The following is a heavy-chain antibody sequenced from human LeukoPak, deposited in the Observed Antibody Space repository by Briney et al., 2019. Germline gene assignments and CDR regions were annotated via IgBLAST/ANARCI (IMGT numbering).Heavy chain of an antibody. V-gene: IGHV1-2*06. D-gene: IGHD6-13*01. Sequence: GASVKVSCKASGYTFTGYYMHWVRQAPGQGLEWTGRINPNSGGANYAQKFQGRVTMTRDTSISTAYMELSRLRSDDTAVYYCARRFIAAAGKYYFDYWGQGTLVTVSS. CDR3: ARRFIAAAGKYYFDY. CDR1: GYTFTGYY. CDR2: INPNSGGA. J-gene: IGHJ4*02.